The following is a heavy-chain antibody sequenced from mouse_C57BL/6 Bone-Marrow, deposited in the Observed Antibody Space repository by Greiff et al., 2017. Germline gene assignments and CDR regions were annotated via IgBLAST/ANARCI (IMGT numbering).Heavy chain of an antibody. CDR3: ARDGGYSTLAY. CDR2: INYDGSST. D-gene: IGHD2-5*01. J-gene: IGHJ3*01. Sequence: EVKLVESEGGLVQPGSSMKLSCTASGFTFSDYYMAWVRQVPEKGLEWVANINYDGSSTYYLDSLKSRFIISRANAKNILYLQMSSLKSEDTATYYCARDGGYSTLAYWGQGTLVTVSA. V-gene: IGHV5-16*01. CDR1: GFTFSDYY.